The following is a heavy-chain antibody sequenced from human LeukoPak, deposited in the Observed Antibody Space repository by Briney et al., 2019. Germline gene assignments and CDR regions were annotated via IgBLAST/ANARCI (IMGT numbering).Heavy chain of an antibody. J-gene: IGHJ3*02. CDR3: ARRKKDWGSIAFDI. CDR1: GFTFSIYA. Sequence: GGSLRLSCAASGFTFSIYAMSWVRQAPGKGLEWVSSISSRSDYTYYEDSVKGRFTISRDNSKNTLYLQMNSLRAEDTAVYYCARRKKDWGSIAFDIWGQGTMVTVSS. V-gene: IGHV3-23*01. D-gene: IGHD7-27*01. CDR2: ISSRSDYT.